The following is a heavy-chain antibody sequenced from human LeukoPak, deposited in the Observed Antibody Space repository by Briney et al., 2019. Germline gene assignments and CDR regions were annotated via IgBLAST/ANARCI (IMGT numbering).Heavy chain of an antibody. CDR2: ISSSSSYI. CDR1: GFTFSSYS. Sequence: GGSLRLSCAASGFTFSSYSMNWVRQAPGKGLEWVSSISSSSSYIYYADSVKGRFTISRDNAKNSLYLQMNSLRAEDTAVYYCARGEYCSGGSCYSAAFDIWGQGTMVIVSS. CDR3: ARGEYCSGGSCYSAAFDI. D-gene: IGHD2-15*01. V-gene: IGHV3-21*01. J-gene: IGHJ3*02.